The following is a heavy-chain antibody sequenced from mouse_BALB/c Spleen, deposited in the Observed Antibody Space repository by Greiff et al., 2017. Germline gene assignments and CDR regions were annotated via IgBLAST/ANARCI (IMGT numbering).Heavy chain of an antibody. J-gene: IGHJ3*01. CDR1: GYTFTSYY. V-gene: IGHV1S81*02. CDR3: TRGAYYGPAWFAY. D-gene: IGHD1-2*01. Sequence: QVQLQQSGAELVKPGASVKLSCKASGYTFTSYYMYWVKQRPGQGLEWIGEINPSNGGTNFNEKFKSKATLTVDKSSSTAYIQLSSLTSEDSAVYYCTRGAYYGPAWFAYWGQGTLVTVSA. CDR2: INPSNGGT.